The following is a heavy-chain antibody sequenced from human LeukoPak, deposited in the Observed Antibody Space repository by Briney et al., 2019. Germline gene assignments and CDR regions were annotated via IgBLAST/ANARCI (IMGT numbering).Heavy chain of an antibody. CDR2: IIPIFGTA. D-gene: IGHD5-12*01. Sequence: SVKVSCKASGGTFSSYAISWVRQAPGQGLEWMGGIIPIFGTANYAQKFQGRVTITADESTSTAYMELSSLRSEDTAVYYCARAGIVATIGCMGFDYWGQGTLVTVSS. V-gene: IGHV1-69*01. CDR1: GGTFSSYA. J-gene: IGHJ4*02. CDR3: ARAGIVATIGCMGFDY.